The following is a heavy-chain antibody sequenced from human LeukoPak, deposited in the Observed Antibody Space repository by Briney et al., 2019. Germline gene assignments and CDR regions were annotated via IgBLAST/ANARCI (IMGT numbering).Heavy chain of an antibody. D-gene: IGHD5-24*01. J-gene: IGHJ4*02. V-gene: IGHV4-59*01. CDR1: GDSIRSYY. CDR2: IYYSGST. Sequence: SETLSLTCTVSGDSIRSYYWSWIRQPPGKGLEWIGYIYYSGSTNQNPSLKSRVSISVDTSKNQFSLKLSSVTAADTAVYYCARGGPDVEMATTIDYWGQGTLVTVSS. CDR3: ARGGPDVEMATTIDY.